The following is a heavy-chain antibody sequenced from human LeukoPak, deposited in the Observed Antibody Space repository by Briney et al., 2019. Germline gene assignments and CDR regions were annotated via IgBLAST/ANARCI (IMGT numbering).Heavy chain of an antibody. CDR3: ATFSTMVRGVIISDAFDI. V-gene: IGHV3-7*01. CDR1: GFTFSSYW. J-gene: IGHJ3*02. D-gene: IGHD3-10*01. CDR2: IKQDGSEK. Sequence: GGSLRLSCAASGFTFSSYWISWVRQAPGKGLEWVANIKQDGSEKYYVDSVKGRFTISRDNAKNSLYLQMNSLRAEDTAVYYCATFSTMVRGVIISDAFDIWGQGTMVTVSS.